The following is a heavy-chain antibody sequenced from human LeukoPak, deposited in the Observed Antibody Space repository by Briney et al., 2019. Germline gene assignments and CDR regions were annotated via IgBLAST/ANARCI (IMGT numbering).Heavy chain of an antibody. D-gene: IGHD3-22*01. CDR2: IVPIFGTA. CDR1: GGTFSSYA. V-gene: IGHV1-69*05. Sequence: SVKVSCKASGGTFSSYAISWVRQAPGQGLEWMGGIVPIFGTANYAQKFQGRVTITTDESTSTAYMELSSLRSEDTAVYYCASKLSYYYDSSGYYYWGQGTLVTVSS. CDR3: ASKLSYYYDSSGYYY. J-gene: IGHJ4*02.